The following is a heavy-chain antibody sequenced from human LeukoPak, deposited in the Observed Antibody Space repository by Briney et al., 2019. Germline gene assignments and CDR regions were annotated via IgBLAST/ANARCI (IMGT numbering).Heavy chain of an antibody. V-gene: IGHV1-18*04. D-gene: IGHD2-2*01. Sequence: VASVKVSCKASGSTFPSHAITWLRQAPGQGPEWMGWISTSNGDKNYLQTLQGRTTLTIDTSTTTAYMELRSLTSDDTAVYYCATRGITAARLDYWGQGTLVTVSS. CDR2: ISTSNGDK. CDR3: ATRGITAARLDY. CDR1: GSTFPSHA. J-gene: IGHJ4*02.